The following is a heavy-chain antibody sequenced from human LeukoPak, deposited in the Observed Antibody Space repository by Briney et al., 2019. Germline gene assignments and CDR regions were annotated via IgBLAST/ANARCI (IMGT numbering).Heavy chain of an antibody. CDR1: GFTFRNYG. Sequence: QSGGSLRLSCAVSGFTFRNYGMSWVRQAPGKGLEWDSVVSDSGTSAYYADSVKGRFTISRDNSKNTLYLQMNSLRAEDTAVYYCAPDLRGAAWSLDYWGQGTLVTVSS. J-gene: IGHJ4*02. CDR2: VSDSGTSA. CDR3: APDLRGAAWSLDY. V-gene: IGHV3-23*01. D-gene: IGHD4/OR15-4a*01.